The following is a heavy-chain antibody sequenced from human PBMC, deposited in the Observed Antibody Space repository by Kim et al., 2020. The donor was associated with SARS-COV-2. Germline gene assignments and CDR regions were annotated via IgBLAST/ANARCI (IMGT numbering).Heavy chain of an antibody. CDR3: ARDGSGSYYNSILRYFDY. Sequence: GGSLRLSCAASGFTFSSYAMHWVRQAPGKGLEWVAVISYDGSNKYYADSVKGRFTISRDNSKNTLYLQMNSLRAEDTAVYYCARDGSGSYYNSILRYFDYWGQGTLVTVSS. CDR2: ISYDGSNK. V-gene: IGHV3-30*04. CDR1: GFTFSSYA. J-gene: IGHJ4*02. D-gene: IGHD3-10*01.